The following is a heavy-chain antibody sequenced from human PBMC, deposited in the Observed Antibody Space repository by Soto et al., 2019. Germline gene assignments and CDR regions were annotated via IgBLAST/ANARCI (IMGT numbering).Heavy chain of an antibody. Sequence: SETLSLTCTVSGGSISSGGYYWSWIRQHPGKGLEWIGYIYYSGSTYYNPSLKSRVTISVDTSKNQFSLKLSSVTAADTAVYYCARVWGSYDILTGYRGWFDLWGQGTLVTVSS. CDR2: IYYSGST. J-gene: IGHJ5*02. D-gene: IGHD3-9*01. CDR1: GGSISSGGYY. CDR3: ARVWGSYDILTGYRGWFDL. V-gene: IGHV4-31*03.